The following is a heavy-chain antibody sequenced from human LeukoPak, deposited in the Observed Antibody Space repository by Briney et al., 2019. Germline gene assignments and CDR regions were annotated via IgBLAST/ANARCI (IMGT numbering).Heavy chain of an antibody. CDR1: GGSISSSSYY. V-gene: IGHV4-39*07. Sequence: SETLSLTCTVSGGSISSSSYYWGWIRQPPGKGLEWIGSIYYSGSTYYNPSLKSRVTISVDTSKNQFSLKLSYVTAADTAVYYCARRSNYYSSGYYYLENSDYYYYYGMDVWGQGTTVTVSS. CDR2: IYYSGST. D-gene: IGHD3-22*01. J-gene: IGHJ6*02. CDR3: ARRSNYYSSGYYYLENSDYYYYYGMDV.